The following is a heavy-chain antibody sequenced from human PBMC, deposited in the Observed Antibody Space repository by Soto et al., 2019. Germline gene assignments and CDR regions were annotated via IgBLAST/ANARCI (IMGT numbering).Heavy chain of an antibody. Sequence: QVQLVQSGAEVKKPGSSVKVSCKASGDTFSNHTISWVRQAPGQGLESMGRIIPILGVANYAQKFQARVTIIADKSTSTAYMELISLRSADTAVYYCARVAEMGTVTKGYYYSMDVWGTGTTVTVSS. V-gene: IGHV1-69*04. D-gene: IGHD4-17*01. J-gene: IGHJ6*03. CDR3: ARVAEMGTVTKGYYYSMDV. CDR2: IIPILGVA. CDR1: GDTFSNHT.